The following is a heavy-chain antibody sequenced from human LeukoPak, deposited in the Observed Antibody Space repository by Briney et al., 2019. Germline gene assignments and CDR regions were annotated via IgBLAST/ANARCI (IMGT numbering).Heavy chain of an antibody. CDR3: ARDGTGRKISGYYPFDY. V-gene: IGHV3-48*02. J-gene: IGHJ4*02. D-gene: IGHD3-22*01. CDR1: GFTFSSYS. CDR2: ISSSSSTI. Sequence: PGGSLRLSCAASGFTFSSYSMNGVRQAPGKGLEGGSYISSSSSTIYYADSVKGRFTISRDNAKNSLYLQMNSLRDEDTAVYYCARDGTGRKISGYYPFDYWGQGTLVTVSS.